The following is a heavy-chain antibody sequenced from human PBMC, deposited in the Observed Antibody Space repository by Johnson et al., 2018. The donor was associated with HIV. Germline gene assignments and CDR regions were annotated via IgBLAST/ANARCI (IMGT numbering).Heavy chain of an antibody. V-gene: IGHV3-NL1*01. J-gene: IGHJ3*01. CDR1: GFTFSSYG. CDR2: IYSGGST. D-gene: IGHD1-26*01. Sequence: QVQLVESGGGVVQPGGSLRLSCAASGFTFSSYGMHWVRQAPGKGLEWVSVIYSGGSTYYVDSAKGRFTISRDNSKNTLYLQMNSLSAEDTAVYYCAKPLVGATRDDAFDVWGQGTMVTVSS. CDR3: AKPLVGATRDDAFDV.